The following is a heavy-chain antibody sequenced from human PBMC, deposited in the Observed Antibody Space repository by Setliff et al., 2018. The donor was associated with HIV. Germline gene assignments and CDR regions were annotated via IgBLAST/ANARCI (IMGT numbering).Heavy chain of an antibody. J-gene: IGHJ4*02. CDR3: ARDPGITAAGTEYFDS. V-gene: IGHV4-61*09. CDR1: GGSISSSSFY. D-gene: IGHD6-13*01. CDR2: IYTSGST. Sequence: PSETLSLTCTVSGGSISSSSFYWGWIRQPAGKGLEWIGHIYTSGSTNYNPSLKSRVTISVDTSKNQFSLKLSSVTAADTAIYYCARDPGITAAGTEYFDSWGQGILVTVSS.